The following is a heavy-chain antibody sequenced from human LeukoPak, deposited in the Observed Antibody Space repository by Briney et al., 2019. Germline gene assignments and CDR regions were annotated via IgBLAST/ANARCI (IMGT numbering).Heavy chain of an antibody. CDR1: GFTFSDYY. J-gene: IGHJ3*02. CDR2: ISSSGSTI. Sequence: GGALRLSCAASGFTFSDYYMSWIRQPPGKGLEWVSYISSSGSTIYYADSVKGRFTISRDNAKNSLYLQMNSLRAEDTAVYYCARDNYYDSSGYSTDVFDIWGQGTMVTVSS. V-gene: IGHV3-11*01. D-gene: IGHD3-22*01. CDR3: ARDNYYDSSGYSTDVFDI.